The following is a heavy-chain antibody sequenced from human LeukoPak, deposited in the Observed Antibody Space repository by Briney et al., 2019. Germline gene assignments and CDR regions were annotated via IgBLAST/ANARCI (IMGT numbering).Heavy chain of an antibody. CDR3: ARAKVHYYGSGSYYNLFDY. Sequence: GGSLRLSCAPSGFTFSSYRMNWVRQAPGKGLDWVSSISSSSSYIYYADSVQGRFTISRDNAKNSLYLQMNSLRAEDTAVYYCARAKVHYYGSGSYYNLFDYWGQGTLVTVSS. CDR2: ISSSSSYI. D-gene: IGHD3-10*01. CDR1: GFTFSSYR. V-gene: IGHV3-21*01. J-gene: IGHJ4*02.